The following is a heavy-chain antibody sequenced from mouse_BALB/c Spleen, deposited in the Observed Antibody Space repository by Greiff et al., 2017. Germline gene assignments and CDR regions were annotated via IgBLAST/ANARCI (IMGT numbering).Heavy chain of an antibody. J-gene: IGHJ2*01. CDR1: GYTFTDYE. CDR3: TGHYYGSSLYFDY. D-gene: IGHD1-1*01. CDR2: IDPETGGT. V-gene: IGHV1-15*01. Sequence: QVQLKQSGAELVRPGASVTLSCKASGYTFTDYEMHWVKQTPVHGLEWIGAIDPETGGTAYNQKFKGKATLTADKSSSTAYMELRSLTSEDSAVYYCTGHYYGSSLYFDYWGQGTTLTVSS.